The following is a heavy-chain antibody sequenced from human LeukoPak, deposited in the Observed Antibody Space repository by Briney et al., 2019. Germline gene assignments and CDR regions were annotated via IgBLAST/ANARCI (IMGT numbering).Heavy chain of an antibody. CDR1: GGSISSSSYY. CDR2: IYYSGST. V-gene: IGHV4-39*01. Sequence: PSETLSLTCTVSGGSISSSSYYWGWIRQPPGKGLEWIGSIYYSGSTYYNPSLKSRVTISVDTSKNQFSLKLSSVTAADTAVYYCASPQYGGSYSIRGYWGQGTLVTVSA. J-gene: IGHJ4*02. D-gene: IGHD1-26*01. CDR3: ASPQYGGSYSIRGY.